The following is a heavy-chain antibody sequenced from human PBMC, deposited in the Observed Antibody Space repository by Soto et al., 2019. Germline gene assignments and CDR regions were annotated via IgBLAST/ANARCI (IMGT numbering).Heavy chain of an antibody. CDR3: ARGGAQRRRYCSGGSCEGVDY. CDR2: INHSGST. D-gene: IGHD2-15*01. J-gene: IGHJ4*02. V-gene: IGHV4-34*01. CDR1: GGSFSGYY. Sequence: SSETLSLTCAVYGGSFSGYYWSWIRQPPGKGLEWIGEINHSGSTNYNPSLKSRVTISVDTSKNQFSLKLSSVTAADTAVYYCARGGAQRRRYCSGGSCEGVDYWSRGTLVTVSS.